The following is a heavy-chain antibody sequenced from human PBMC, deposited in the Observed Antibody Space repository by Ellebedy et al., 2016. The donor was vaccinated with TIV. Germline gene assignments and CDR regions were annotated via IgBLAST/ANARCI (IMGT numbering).Heavy chain of an antibody. V-gene: IGHV7-4-1*02. CDR3: ARGEVGWFGESDNTRGLY. CDR1: GYTFTTYP. Sequence: AASVKVSCKASGYTFTTYPMNWVRQAPGQGLEWMGRINTNTGNPTYAQAFTGRFVFSMDTSVRTAYLQINSVKAEDTAVYYCARGEVGWFGESDNTRGLYWGQGTLVSVSS. J-gene: IGHJ4*02. D-gene: IGHD3-10*01. CDR2: INTNTGNP.